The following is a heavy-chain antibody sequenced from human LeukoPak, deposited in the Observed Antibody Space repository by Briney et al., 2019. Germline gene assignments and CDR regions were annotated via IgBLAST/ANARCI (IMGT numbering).Heavy chain of an antibody. CDR2: IKQDGSEK. CDR1: GFTFSSYW. J-gene: IGHJ4*02. Sequence: PGGSLRPSCAASGFTFSSYWMSWVRQAPGKGLEWVANIKQDGSEKYYVDSVKGRFTISRDNAKNSLYLQMNSLRAEDTAVYYCARPGNLIYFDYWGQGTLVTVSS. V-gene: IGHV3-7*01. D-gene: IGHD3-10*01. CDR3: ARPGNLIYFDY.